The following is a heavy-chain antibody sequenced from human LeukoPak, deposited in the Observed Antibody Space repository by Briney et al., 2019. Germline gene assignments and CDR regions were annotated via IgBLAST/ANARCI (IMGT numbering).Heavy chain of an antibody. J-gene: IGHJ4*02. CDR2: INHSGST. D-gene: IGHD6-19*01. CDR1: GGSFSGYY. CDR3: AGGSSVKRPDFDY. Sequence: PSETLSLTCAVYGGSFSGYYWSWIRQPPGKGLEWIGEINHSGSTNYNPSLKSRVTISVDTSKNQFSLKLSSVTAADTAVYYCAGGSSVKRPDFDYWGQGTLVTVSS. V-gene: IGHV4-34*01.